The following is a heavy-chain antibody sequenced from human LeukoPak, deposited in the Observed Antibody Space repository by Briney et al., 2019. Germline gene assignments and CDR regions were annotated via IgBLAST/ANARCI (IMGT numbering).Heavy chain of an antibody. Sequence: GGSLRLSCAASGFTFNTYAMSWVRQAPEKGLEWVSAISGSGGSTYIADSVKGRFTISRDNSKNTLYLQMNSLRAEDTAVYYCAKGAESFLSQYYFDYWGQGTLVTVSS. CDR3: AKGAESFLSQYYFDY. V-gene: IGHV3-23*01. D-gene: IGHD3-3*02. CDR2: ISGSGGST. CDR1: GFTFNTYA. J-gene: IGHJ4*02.